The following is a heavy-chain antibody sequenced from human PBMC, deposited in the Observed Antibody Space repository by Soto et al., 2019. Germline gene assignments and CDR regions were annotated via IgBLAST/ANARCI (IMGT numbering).Heavy chain of an antibody. V-gene: IGHV1-69*12. CDR2: SIPIFGTA. Sequence: QVQLVQSGAEVKKPGSSVKVSCKASGGTFSSYAISWVRQAPGQGLEWMGGSIPIFGTANYAQKFQGRVTITADESTSTAYMELSSLRSEDTAVYYSARSYCSGGSCYSYWFDPWGQGTLVTVSS. D-gene: IGHD2-15*01. CDR1: GGTFSSYA. J-gene: IGHJ5*02. CDR3: ARSYCSGGSCYSYWFDP.